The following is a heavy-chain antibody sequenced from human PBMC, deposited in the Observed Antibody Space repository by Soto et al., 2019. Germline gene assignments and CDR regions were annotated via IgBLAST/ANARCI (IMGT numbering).Heavy chain of an antibody. D-gene: IGHD3-10*01. J-gene: IGHJ4*02. CDR1: GFTFSYAW. V-gene: IGHV3-15*07. CDR3: ATGRGELLY. Sequence: EVQLVESGGYLAKPGGDLRLSCAVSGFTFSYAWMNWVRQTPGKGLEWVGRIKSKIDGGTTDYAAPVKGRFSISRDDSRKMMFLQMNSLKTEDTAVYYCATGRGELLYWGPGTRVNVTS. CDR2: IKSKIDGGTT.